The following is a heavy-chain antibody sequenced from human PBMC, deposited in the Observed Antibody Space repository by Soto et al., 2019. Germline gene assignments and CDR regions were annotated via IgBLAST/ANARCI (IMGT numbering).Heavy chain of an antibody. Sequence: SETLSLPCAVNGGSFSGFYWGWIRQPPGKGPGWVGENNPSGRNNPNPSPTGRPHPSVDTSKTPFTRTLTSVTAADTAVYYCARGPRCINTSCSNDYSNFGLDVWGKGTTVTVSS. D-gene: IGHD2-2*01. CDR3: ARGPRCINTSCSNDYSNFGLDV. J-gene: IGHJ6*04. CDR2: NNPSGRN. V-gene: IGHV4-34*04. CDR1: GGSFSGFY.